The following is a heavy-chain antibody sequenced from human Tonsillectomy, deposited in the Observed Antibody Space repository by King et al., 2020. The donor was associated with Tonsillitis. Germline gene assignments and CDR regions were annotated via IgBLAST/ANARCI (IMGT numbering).Heavy chain of an antibody. J-gene: IGHJ5*02. D-gene: IGHD3-10*01. CDR3: VKARGYGSGSDFTLGS. V-gene: IGHV3-30*18. Sequence: QLVQSGGGVVQPGRSLVVSCAASGFTFSTYNMHWVRQAPGKGLEWVAVISDDESRKYYADSVKGRFTISRDNPKNTLYLQMNSLRDEDTAVYYCVKARGYGSGSDFTLGSWGQGTLAIVSS. CDR1: GFTFSTYN. CDR2: ISDDESRK.